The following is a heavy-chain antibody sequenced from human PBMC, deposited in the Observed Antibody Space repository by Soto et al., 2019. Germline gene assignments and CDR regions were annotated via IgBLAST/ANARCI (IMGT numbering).Heavy chain of an antibody. D-gene: IGHD2-8*01. CDR2: ISYDGSNK. CDR3: AREAGEETIMVYTPAFDY. J-gene: IGHJ4*02. Sequence: GGSLRLSCAASGFTFSSYAMHWVRQAPGKGLEWVAVISYDGSNKYYADSVKGRFTISRDNSKNTLYLQMNSLRAEDTAVYYCAREAGEETIMVYTPAFDYWGQGTLVTVSS. V-gene: IGHV3-30-3*01. CDR1: GFTFSSYA.